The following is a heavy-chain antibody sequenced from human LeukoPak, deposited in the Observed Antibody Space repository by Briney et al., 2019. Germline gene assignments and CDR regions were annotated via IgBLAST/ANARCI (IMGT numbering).Heavy chain of an antibody. CDR2: INTNTGNP. CDR3: ARGRGGIYDYVWGSYRFLDY. J-gene: IGHJ4*02. V-gene: IGHV7-4-1*02. CDR1: GYTFTSYA. D-gene: IGHD3-16*02. Sequence: ASVKVSCKASGYTFTSYAMNWVRQAPGQGLEWMGWINTNTGNPTYAQGFTGRVVFSLDTSVSTAYLQISSLKAEDTAVYYCARGRGGIYDYVWGSYRFLDYWGQGTLVTVSS.